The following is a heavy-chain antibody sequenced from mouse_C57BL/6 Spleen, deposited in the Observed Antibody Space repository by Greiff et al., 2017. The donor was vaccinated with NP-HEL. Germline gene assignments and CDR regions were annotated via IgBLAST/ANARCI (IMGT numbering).Heavy chain of an antibody. CDR1: GYTFTEYT. CDR3: ARHEEGYGSSYEYFDV. V-gene: IGHV1-62-2*01. D-gene: IGHD1-1*01. CDR2: FYPGSGSI. Sequence: VKLQESGAELVKPGASVKLSCKASGYTFTEYTIHWVKQRSGQGLEWIGWFYPGSGSIKYNEKFKDKATLTADKSSSTVYIELSRLTSEDSAVYFCARHEEGYGSSYEYFDVWGTGTTVTVSS. J-gene: IGHJ1*03.